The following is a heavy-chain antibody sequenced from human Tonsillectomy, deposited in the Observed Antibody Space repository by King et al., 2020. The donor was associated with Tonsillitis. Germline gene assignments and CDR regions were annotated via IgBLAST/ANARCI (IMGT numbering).Heavy chain of an antibody. D-gene: IGHD5-18*01. CDR3: AKGGGDTTMPIDS. CDR2: IRYDGSDQ. V-gene: IGHV3-30*02. Sequence: VQLVESGGGVVQPGGSLRVSCAASGFTFTSYGMHWVRQAPGKGLEWVAFIRYDGSDQYYADSVKGRFTISRDNFKSTLYLQVNSLRAEDTAVSYWAKGGGDTTMPIDSWGQGTLVTVSS. CDR1: GFTFTSYG. J-gene: IGHJ4*02.